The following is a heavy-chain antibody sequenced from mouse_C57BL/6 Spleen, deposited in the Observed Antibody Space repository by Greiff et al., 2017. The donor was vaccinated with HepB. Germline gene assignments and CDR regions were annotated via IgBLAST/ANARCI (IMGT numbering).Heavy chain of an antibody. D-gene: IGHD1-1*01. J-gene: IGHJ3*01. Sequence: QVQLKESGAELVRPGASVKLSCKASGYTFTDYYINWVKQRPGQGLEWIARIYPGSGNTYYNEKFKGKATLTAEKSSSTAYMQLSSLTYEDSAVYFCARSGYYGSSYGFAYWGQRTLVTVSA. V-gene: IGHV1-76*01. CDR3: ARSGYYGSSYGFAY. CDR1: GYTFTDYY. CDR2: IYPGSGNT.